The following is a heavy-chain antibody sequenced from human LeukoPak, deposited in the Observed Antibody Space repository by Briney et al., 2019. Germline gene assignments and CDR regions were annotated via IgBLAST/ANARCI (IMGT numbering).Heavy chain of an antibody. D-gene: IGHD3-10*01. CDR2: IKEDGSEK. CDR3: ARTIRGY. J-gene: IGHJ4*02. CDR1: GFTFSNYW. V-gene: IGHV3-7*02. Sequence: PGGSLRLSCAASGFTFSNYWMSWVRQAPGKGLEWVANIKEDGSEKYYVDSVKGRFPIPRDNAKNSLYLQMNSLRAEDTAVYYCARTIRGYWGQGTLVTVSS.